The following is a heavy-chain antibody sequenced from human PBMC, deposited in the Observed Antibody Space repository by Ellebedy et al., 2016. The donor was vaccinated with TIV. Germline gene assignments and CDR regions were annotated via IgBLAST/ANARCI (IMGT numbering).Heavy chain of an antibody. D-gene: IGHD2-21*02. CDR3: AKICGGDCHSAFDL. J-gene: IGHJ3*01. Sequence: SLKISXVGSGFSFDENAMHWVRQAPGKGLEWVSGLSWNGGIIDYADSVKGRFTISRGNAKNSLFLQMNNLRVEDTALYYCAKICGGDCHSAFDLWGQGTMVTVSS. CDR1: GFSFDENA. CDR2: LSWNGGII. V-gene: IGHV3-9*01.